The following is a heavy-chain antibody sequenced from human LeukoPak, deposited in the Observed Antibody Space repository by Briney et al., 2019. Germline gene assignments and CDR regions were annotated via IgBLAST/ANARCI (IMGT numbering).Heavy chain of an antibody. V-gene: IGHV3-23*01. CDR1: GFRFSDFT. Sequence: PGGSLRLSCAASGFRFSDFTMTWVRQAPGKGPEWVSAIGGRGGSTYYADSLGGRFTISRDNSKDMLYLQMNSLRAEDTAVYYCAKVRAVTTSPSYFDYWGQGTLVTVSS. CDR2: IGGRGGST. CDR3: AKVRAVTTSPSYFDY. D-gene: IGHD4-17*01. J-gene: IGHJ4*02.